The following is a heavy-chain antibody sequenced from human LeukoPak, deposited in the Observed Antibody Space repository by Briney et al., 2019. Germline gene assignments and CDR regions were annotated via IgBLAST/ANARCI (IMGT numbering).Heavy chain of an antibody. V-gene: IGHV1-8*03. CDR2: MNPKSGNT. Sequence: ASVKVSCKASGYTFTSYDINWVRQATGQGLEWMGWMNPKSGNTGYAQKFQGRVTITRYTSIRTAYMELSSLRSEDTAVYYCARGGATYYYGSGSSNWFDPWGQGTLVTVPS. CDR1: GYTFTSYD. D-gene: IGHD3-10*01. CDR3: ARGGATYYYGSGSSNWFDP. J-gene: IGHJ5*02.